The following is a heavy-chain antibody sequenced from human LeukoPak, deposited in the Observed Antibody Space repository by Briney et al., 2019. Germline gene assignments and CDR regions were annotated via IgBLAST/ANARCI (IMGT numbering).Heavy chain of an antibody. CDR2: IIPIFGSA. D-gene: IGHD2-2*01. CDR1: GGTFSNHA. CDR3: ASGACSRTSCYSLDY. Sequence: SVKVSCKASGGTFSNHAISWVRQAPGQGLEWMGGIIPIFGSAGYARKFQGRITIIADGSTNTAYMELYSLRPEDTAVYYCASGACSRTSCYSLDYWGQGTLVTVPS. V-gene: IGHV1-69*13. J-gene: IGHJ4*02.